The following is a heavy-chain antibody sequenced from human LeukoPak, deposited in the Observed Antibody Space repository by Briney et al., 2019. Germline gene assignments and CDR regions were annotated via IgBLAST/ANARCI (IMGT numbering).Heavy chain of an antibody. D-gene: IGHD4-17*01. CDR1: GGSISSYY. CDR2: IYYSGST. CDR3: ARQTSYGDQPFDY. Sequence: SETLSLTCTGSGGSISSYYWSWIRQPPGKGLEWIGYIYYSGSTNYNPSLKSRVTISVDTSKNQFSLKLSSVTAADTAVYYCARQTSYGDQPFDYWGQGTLVTVSS. J-gene: IGHJ4*02. V-gene: IGHV4-59*08.